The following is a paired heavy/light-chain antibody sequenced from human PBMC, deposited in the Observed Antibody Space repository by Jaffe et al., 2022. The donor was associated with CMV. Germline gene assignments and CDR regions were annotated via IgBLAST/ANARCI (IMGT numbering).Light chain of an antibody. Sequence: SYELTQPPSVSVSPGQTARITCSGDALPKQYAYWYQQKPGQAPVLVIYKDSERPSGIPERFSGSSSGTTVTLTISGVQAEDEADYYCQSADSSGTSFGGGTKLTVL. CDR2: KDS. V-gene: IGLV3-25*03. J-gene: IGLJ2*01. CDR1: ALPKQY. CDR3: QSADSSGTS.
Heavy chain of an antibody. D-gene: IGHD6-13*01. CDR3: ARQTNTVYSSSQKTFYSSSWYGGFDY. CDR2: IYYSGST. V-gene: IGHV4-39*01. J-gene: IGHJ4*02. CDR1: GGSISSSSYY. Sequence: QLQLQESGPGLVKPSETLSLTCTVSGGSISSSSYYWGWIRQPPGKGLEWIGSIYYSGSTYYNPSLKSRVTISVDTSKNQFSLKLSSVTAADTAVYYCARQTNTVYSSSQKTFYSSSWYGGFDYWGQGTLVTVSS.